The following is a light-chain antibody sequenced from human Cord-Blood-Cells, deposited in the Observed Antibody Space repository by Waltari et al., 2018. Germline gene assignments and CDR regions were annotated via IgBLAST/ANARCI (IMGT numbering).Light chain of an antibody. Sequence: QSALTQPASVSGSPGQSITISCTGTSSDVGGYNYVSWYQQHPGKAPKLMIYDVRNRPSGVSNLFSGSKSGNTASLTISGLQAEDEADYYCSSYTSSSTRVFGGGTKLTVL. CDR2: DVR. CDR1: SSDVGGYNY. V-gene: IGLV2-14*03. CDR3: SSYTSSSTRV. J-gene: IGLJ3*02.